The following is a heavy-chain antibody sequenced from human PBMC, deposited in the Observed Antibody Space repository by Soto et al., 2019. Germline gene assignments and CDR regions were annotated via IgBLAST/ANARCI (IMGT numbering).Heavy chain of an antibody. CDR1: GYTFTSYG. J-gene: IGHJ6*02. CDR3: ARDTDRSGWRYYYYYGRDV. D-gene: IGHD6-19*01. CDR2: ISAYNGNT. V-gene: IGHV1-18*04. Sequence: GASVKFSCKSSGYTFTSYGISWVRQAPGQGLEWMGWISAYNGNTNYAQKLQGRVTMTTDTSTSTAYMELRSLRSDDTAVYYCARDTDRSGWRYYYYYGRDVWGHGTTGTVSS.